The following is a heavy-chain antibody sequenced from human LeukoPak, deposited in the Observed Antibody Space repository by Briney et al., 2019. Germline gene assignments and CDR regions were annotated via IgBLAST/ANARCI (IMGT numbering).Heavy chain of an antibody. CDR3: ARLPDVSGWPFDY. CDR1: DDSINRDF. D-gene: IGHD6-19*01. CDR2: IRYSGRT. V-gene: IGHV4-59*01. J-gene: IGHJ4*02. Sequence: RPSEILSLTCTASDDSINRDFWTWIRQPPGKGLEWIGYIRYSGRTEYNPSLKSRVTISIQTSKNQSSLKLTSVTAADTAIYYCARLPDVSGWPFDYWGQGILVTVSS.